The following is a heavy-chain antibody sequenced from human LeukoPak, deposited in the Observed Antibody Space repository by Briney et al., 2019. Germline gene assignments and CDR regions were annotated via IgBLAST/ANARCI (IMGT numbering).Heavy chain of an antibody. CDR3: ARDSRYSYGSGGMDV. V-gene: IGHV4-4*02. J-gene: IGHJ6*02. CDR1: GGSISSSNW. Sequence: SSGTLSLTCAVSGGSISSSNWWSWVRQPPGKGLEWIGEIYHSGSTNYNPSLKSRVTISIDTSRSQFSLKLTSVTVADTAVYYCARDSRYSYGSGGMDVWGQGTTVTVSS. D-gene: IGHD3-10*01. CDR2: IYHSGST.